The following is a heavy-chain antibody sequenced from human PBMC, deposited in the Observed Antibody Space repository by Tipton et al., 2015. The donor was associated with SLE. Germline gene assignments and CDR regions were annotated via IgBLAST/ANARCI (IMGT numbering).Heavy chain of an antibody. D-gene: IGHD3-10*01. CDR3: ARVPDTMVRGRHAFDI. J-gene: IGHJ3*02. Sequence: TLSLTCTVSGGSISSYYWSWIRQPPGKGLEWIGYIYYSGSTNYNPSLKSRVTISVDTSKNQFSLKLSSVTAADTAVYYCARVPDTMVRGRHAFDIWGQGTMVTVSS. CDR1: GGSISSYY. V-gene: IGHV4-59*08. CDR2: IYYSGST.